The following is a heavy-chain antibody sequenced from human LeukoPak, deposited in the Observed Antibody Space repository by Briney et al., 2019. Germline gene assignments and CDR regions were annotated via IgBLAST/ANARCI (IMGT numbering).Heavy chain of an antibody. J-gene: IGHJ5*02. CDR1: GGSISSYY. CDR2: IYTSGST. D-gene: IGHD6-13*01. CDR3: ARDRIRSSWYLDCFDP. Sequence: SVTLSLTCTVSGGSISSYYWSWIRQPAGKGLEWIGRIYTSGSTNYNPSLKSRVTMSVDTSKNQFSLKLSSVTAADTAVYYCARDRIRSSWYLDCFDPRGQGTLVTVSS. V-gene: IGHV4-4*07.